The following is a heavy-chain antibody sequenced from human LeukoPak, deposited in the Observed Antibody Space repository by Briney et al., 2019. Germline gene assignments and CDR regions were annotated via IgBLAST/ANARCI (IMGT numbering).Heavy chain of an antibody. CDR1: GFTFSSYA. CDR3: AKGWDIVVVVAAFFDY. D-gene: IGHD2-15*01. J-gene: IGHJ4*02. CDR2: IRGSGGST. V-gene: IGHV3-23*01. Sequence: PGGSLRLSCAASGFTFSSYAMSWARQAPGKGLEWVSAIRGSGGSTYYADSVKGRFTISRDNSKNTLYLQMNSLRAEDTAVYYCAKGWDIVVVVAAFFDYWGQGTLVTVSS.